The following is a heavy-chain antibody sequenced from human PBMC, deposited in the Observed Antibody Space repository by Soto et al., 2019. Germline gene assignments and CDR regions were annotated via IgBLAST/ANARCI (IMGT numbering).Heavy chain of an antibody. CDR3: ATVWDYYDSSGYPDY. Sequence: ASAMVPCKDAGYTFTSYGISWVRQAPGQGLEWMGWISAYNGNTNYAQKLQGRVTMTTNTSTSTAYMELRSLRSDDTAVYYCATVWDYYDSSGYPDYWGQ. V-gene: IGHV1-18*01. D-gene: IGHD3-22*01. J-gene: IGHJ4*01. CDR1: GYTFTSYG. CDR2: ISAYNGNT.